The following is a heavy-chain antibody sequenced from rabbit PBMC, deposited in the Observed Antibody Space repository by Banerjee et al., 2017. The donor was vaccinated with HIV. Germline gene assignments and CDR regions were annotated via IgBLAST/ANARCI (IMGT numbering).Heavy chain of an antibody. CDR2: IYTGSSGST. CDR1: GFSFSSSYW. CDR3: ARGSSLHYFNL. V-gene: IGHV1S45*01. Sequence: QEQLEESGGDLVKPEGSLTLTCTASGFSFSSSYWICWVRQAPGKGLEWIACIYTGSSGSTYYASWAKGRFTISKTSSTTVTLQVTSLAAADTATYLCARGSSLHYFNLWGPGTLVTVS. D-gene: IGHD1-1*01. J-gene: IGHJ4*01.